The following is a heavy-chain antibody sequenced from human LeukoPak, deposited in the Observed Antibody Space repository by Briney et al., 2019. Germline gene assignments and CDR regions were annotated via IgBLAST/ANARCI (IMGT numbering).Heavy chain of an antibody. D-gene: IGHD6-13*01. V-gene: IGHV3-30*03. CDR2: ISYDGSNK. J-gene: IGHJ4*02. CDR1: GFTFSTYG. Sequence: PGGSLRLSCAVSGFTFSTYGMHWVRQAPGKGLERVAVISYDGSNKYYADSVKGRFTISRDKSKNTVYLQMDSLRAEDTAVYYCATSPLLTESSSWFHFDYWGQGTLVTVSS. CDR3: ATSPLLTESSSWFHFDY.